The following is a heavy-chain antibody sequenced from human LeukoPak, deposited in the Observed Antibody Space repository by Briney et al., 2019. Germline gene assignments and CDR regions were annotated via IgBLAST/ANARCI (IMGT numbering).Heavy chain of an antibody. CDR1: GYTFTGYY. CDR2: INPNSGGT. CDR3: ARDQEDGRFDP. Sequence: ASVKASCTASGYTFTGYYMHWVRQAPGQGLEWMGWINPNSGGTNYAQKFQGRVTMTRDTSISTAYMELSRLRSDDTAVYYCARDQEDGRFDPWGQGTLVTVSS. J-gene: IGHJ5*02. V-gene: IGHV1-2*02.